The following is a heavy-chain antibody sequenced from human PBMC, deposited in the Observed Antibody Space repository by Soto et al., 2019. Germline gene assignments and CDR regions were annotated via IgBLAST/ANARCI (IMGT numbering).Heavy chain of an antibody. J-gene: IGHJ6*02. V-gene: IGHV4-4*07. CDR2: IDTSGTT. Sequence: PSEALSVTCPVATGSISSYYGIWVRQDRGKGLEWIGRIDTSGTTNYNPSLKSRVTMSVDASKNHFSLNLSSVTAADTAVYYCARGPRGYVYYHGRDVWGRGTTVPVSS. CDR3: ARGPRGYVYYHGRDV. CDR1: TGSISSYY. D-gene: IGHD3-10*01.